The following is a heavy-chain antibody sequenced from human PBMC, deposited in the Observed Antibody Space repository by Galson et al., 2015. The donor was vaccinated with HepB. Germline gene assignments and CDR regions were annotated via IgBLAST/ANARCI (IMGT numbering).Heavy chain of an antibody. D-gene: IGHD3-22*01. CDR3: AKDYFDSSGGTYYYYGMDA. CDR2: ITWDGKTT. Sequence: SLRLSCAAPGFRFEHYTMHWVRQIPGKSLEWLSFITWDGKTTSYADSARGRFIISRDNNKNSLYLEMKSLRVDDTALYYCAKDYFDSSGGTYYYYGMDAWGPGTTVTVAS. CDR1: GFRFEHYT. J-gene: IGHJ6*02. V-gene: IGHV3-43D*03.